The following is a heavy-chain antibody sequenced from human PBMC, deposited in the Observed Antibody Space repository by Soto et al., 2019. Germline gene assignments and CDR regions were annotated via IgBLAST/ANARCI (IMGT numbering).Heavy chain of an antibody. V-gene: IGHV1-18*01. D-gene: IGHD3-10*01. Sequence: GPSVKVSCKASGYTFTNYGISWVRQAPGQGLEWMGWISHWGKTNYAQKLQGRVTMTTDTSASTAFMELRSLRSDDTAMYFCARDLDGSGSYYTDYWGQGTLVTVSS. J-gene: IGHJ4*02. CDR1: GYTFTNYG. CDR2: ISHWGKT. CDR3: ARDLDGSGSYYTDY.